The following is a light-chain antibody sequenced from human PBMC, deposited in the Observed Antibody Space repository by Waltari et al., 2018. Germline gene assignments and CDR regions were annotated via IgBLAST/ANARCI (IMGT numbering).Light chain of an antibody. Sequence: EIQMTQSPSSLSASVGDRVTITCRASQSISSYLNWYQQKPGKAPKLLISGASSLQSGVPSRFFGSGSGTDFTLTISSLQPEDFATYYCQQSYSTPRTFGQGTKLEI. CDR3: QQSYSTPRT. J-gene: IGKJ2*01. CDR1: QSISSY. CDR2: GAS. V-gene: IGKV1-39*01.